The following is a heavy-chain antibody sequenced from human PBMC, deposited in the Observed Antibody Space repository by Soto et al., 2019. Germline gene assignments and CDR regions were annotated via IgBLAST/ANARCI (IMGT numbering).Heavy chain of an antibody. Sequence: GGSLRLSCAASGFTFSSYAMSWVRQAPGKGLEWVSAISGSGGSTYYADSVKGRFTISRDNSKNTLYLQMNSLRAEDTAVYYCAKDNYDYIWGKLDPWGQGTLVTVSS. D-gene: IGHD3-16*01. CDR2: ISGSGGST. J-gene: IGHJ5*02. V-gene: IGHV3-23*01. CDR1: GFTFSSYA. CDR3: AKDNYDYIWGKLDP.